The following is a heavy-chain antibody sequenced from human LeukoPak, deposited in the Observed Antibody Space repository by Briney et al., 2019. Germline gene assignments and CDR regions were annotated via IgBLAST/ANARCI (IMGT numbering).Heavy chain of an antibody. CDR1: GGSISSYY. J-gene: IGHJ3*02. CDR2: IYTRGST. Sequence: SYTLSLTCTVSGGSISSYYWSWIRQPAGKGLEWIGLIYTRGSTNYNPSLKSRVTMSVDTSKNQFSLKLSSVTAADTAVYYCARLYDSSGYYSFGAFDIWGQGTMVTVSS. CDR3: ARLYDSSGYYSFGAFDI. D-gene: IGHD3-22*01. V-gene: IGHV4-4*07.